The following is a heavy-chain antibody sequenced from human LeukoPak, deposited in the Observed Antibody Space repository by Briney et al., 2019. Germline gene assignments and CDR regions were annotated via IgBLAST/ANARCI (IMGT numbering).Heavy chain of an antibody. D-gene: IGHD2-21*01. J-gene: IGHJ4*02. CDR2: ISGSGGST. Sequence: GGSLRLSCAASGFTFSSYAMSWVRQAPGKGLEWVSAISGSGGSTYYADSVKGRFTISRDNAKNSLYQQMNSLRAEDTAVYYCARGPPHCGGDCYDYWGQGTLVTVSS. CDR3: ARGPPHCGGDCYDY. V-gene: IGHV3-23*01. CDR1: GFTFSSYA.